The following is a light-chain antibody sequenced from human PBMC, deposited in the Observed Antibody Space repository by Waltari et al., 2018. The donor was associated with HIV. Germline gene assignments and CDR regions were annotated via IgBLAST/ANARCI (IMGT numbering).Light chain of an antibody. CDR2: SAS. CDR3: QQSHSTPRT. V-gene: IGKV1-39*01. Sequence: TQSPASMPATVGHRGTITCRTSQTINNYLNWYQQKSGSAPKLLIFSASNLRSDVPSRFSGSGSGTTFMLTIDGLQPDDFATYYCQQSHSTPRTFGQGTRLEVK. CDR1: QTINNY. J-gene: IGKJ2*01.